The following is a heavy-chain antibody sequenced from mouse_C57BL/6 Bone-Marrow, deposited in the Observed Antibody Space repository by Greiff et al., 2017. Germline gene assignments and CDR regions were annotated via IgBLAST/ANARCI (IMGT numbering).Heavy chain of an antibody. Sequence: VQLQQPGAELVKPGASVKLSCKASGYTFTSYWMHWVQQRPGRGLEWIGRIDPNSGGTTYNEKFKSKATLTVDKPSSTAYMQLSSLTSEDSAVYYCARQRRRTPYYAMDYWGQGTSVTVSS. CDR1: GYTFTSYW. CDR3: ARQRRRTPYYAMDY. J-gene: IGHJ4*01. CDR2: IDPNSGGT. V-gene: IGHV1-72*01.